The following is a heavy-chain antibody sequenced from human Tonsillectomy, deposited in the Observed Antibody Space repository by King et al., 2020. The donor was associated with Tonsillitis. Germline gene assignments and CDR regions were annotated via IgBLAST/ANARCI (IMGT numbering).Heavy chain of an antibody. V-gene: IGHV4-39*01. D-gene: IGHD1-26*01. CDR1: GSSFSSSSYY. Sequence: QLQESGPGLVKPSETLSLTCTVSGSSFSSSSYYWGWIRQPPGKGLEWIGSIYYTGNTYYNPSLKSRVTISVDTSKNQFSLRVSSVTAADTAVYYCARREGPFDYWGQGTLVTVSS. J-gene: IGHJ4*02. CDR3: ARREGPFDY. CDR2: IYYTGNT.